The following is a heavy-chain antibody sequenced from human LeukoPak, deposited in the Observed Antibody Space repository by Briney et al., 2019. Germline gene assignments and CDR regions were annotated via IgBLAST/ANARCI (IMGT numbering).Heavy chain of an antibody. CDR3: ARGGGANIYYDSSGYDLQD. D-gene: IGHD3-22*01. CDR1: GFTFSSYS. CDR2: ISSSSSYI. J-gene: IGHJ4*02. Sequence: GGSLRLSCAASGFTFSSYSMNWVRQAPGKGVEWVSSISSSSSYIYYADSVKGRFTISRDNAKNSLYLQMNSLRAEDTAVYYCARGGGANIYYDSSGYDLQDWGQGTLVTVSS. V-gene: IGHV3-21*01.